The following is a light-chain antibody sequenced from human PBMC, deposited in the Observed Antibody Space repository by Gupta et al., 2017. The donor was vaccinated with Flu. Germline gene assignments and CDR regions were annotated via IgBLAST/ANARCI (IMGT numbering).Light chain of an antibody. CDR2: GAS. Sequence: DIQLTQSPSFLSASVGDRVTITCRASQGISTYLAWYQQKPGQAPNLLIYGASTLQTGVPSRFSGSGSGTDFTLTISSRQPEDFATYYCQQVNRYPPWTFGQGTKVEIK. CDR1: QGISTY. J-gene: IGKJ1*01. CDR3: QQVNRYPPWT. V-gene: IGKV1-9*01.